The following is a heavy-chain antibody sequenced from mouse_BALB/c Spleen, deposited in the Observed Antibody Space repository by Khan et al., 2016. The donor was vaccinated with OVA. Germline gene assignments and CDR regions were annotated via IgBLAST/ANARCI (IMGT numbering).Heavy chain of an antibody. CDR1: GYSITSEYT. J-gene: IGHJ3*01. V-gene: IGHV3-2*02. CDR3: ARKDYYDYDPFPY. D-gene: IGHD2-4*01. CDR2: ISYSGNT. Sequence: EVQQLESGPGLVKPSQSLSLTCTVTGYSITSEYTWNWIRQFPGNKLEWMGFISYSGNTRYNPSLKSRISITRDTSKNQFFLQLNSVTSEDTATYYCARKDYYDYDPFPYWGQGTLVTVSA.